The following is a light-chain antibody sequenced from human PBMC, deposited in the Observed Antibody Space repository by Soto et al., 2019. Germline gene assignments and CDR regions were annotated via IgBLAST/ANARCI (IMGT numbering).Light chain of an antibody. Sequence: ILMTQSPATLSVSPGESATLSCRASQSVSSNLAWYQQKPGQAPRLLIHGASNRATGVPARFSASGSGTEFTLTITSLQSEDIAIYYCQQHHNWPPWTFGQGTKVDIK. CDR1: QSVSSN. CDR2: GAS. V-gene: IGKV3-15*01. J-gene: IGKJ1*01. CDR3: QQHHNWPPWT.